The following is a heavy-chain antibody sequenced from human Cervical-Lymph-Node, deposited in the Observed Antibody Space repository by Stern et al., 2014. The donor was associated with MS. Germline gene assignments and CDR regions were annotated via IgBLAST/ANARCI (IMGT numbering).Heavy chain of an antibody. CDR1: GFTLSSSA. Sequence: VQLVESGGGVVQPGRSLRLSCVASGFTLSSSATHWVRQAPGKGLEWVAVISFDANMRYYAASVKGRSTISRDNSKNAVFLEMNSLRVDDTAVYYCARRGRSDDSFDLWGQGTLVTVSS. CDR2: ISFDANMR. V-gene: IGHV3-30-3*01. CDR3: ARRGRSDDSFDL. J-gene: IGHJ4*02. D-gene: IGHD3-16*01.